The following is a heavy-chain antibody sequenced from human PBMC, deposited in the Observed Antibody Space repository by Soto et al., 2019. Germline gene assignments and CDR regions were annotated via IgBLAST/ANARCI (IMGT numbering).Heavy chain of an antibody. D-gene: IGHD2-2*01. V-gene: IGHV1-8*01. Sequence: ASVKVSCKASGYTFTSYDINWVRQATGQGLEWMGWMNPNSGNTGYAQKFQGRVTMTRNTSISTAYMELSSLRSEDTAVYYCARYCSSTSCYAPPYYMDVWGKGTTVTVSS. CDR1: GYTFTSYD. CDR3: ARYCSSTSCYAPPYYMDV. J-gene: IGHJ6*03. CDR2: MNPNSGNT.